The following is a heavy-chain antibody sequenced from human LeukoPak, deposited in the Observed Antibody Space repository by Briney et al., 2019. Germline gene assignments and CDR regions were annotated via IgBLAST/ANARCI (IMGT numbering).Heavy chain of an antibody. CDR3: ARGYYDSSGYYNWFDP. V-gene: IGHV4-30-2*01. CDR2: IYHSGST. J-gene: IGHJ5*02. Sequence: TPSQTLSLTCAVSGGSISSGGYSWSWIRQPPGKGLEWIGYIYHSGSTYYNPSLKSRVTISVDRSKNQFSLKLSSVTAADTAVYYCARGYYDSSGYYNWFDPWGQGTLVTVSS. D-gene: IGHD3-22*01. CDR1: GGSISSGGYS.